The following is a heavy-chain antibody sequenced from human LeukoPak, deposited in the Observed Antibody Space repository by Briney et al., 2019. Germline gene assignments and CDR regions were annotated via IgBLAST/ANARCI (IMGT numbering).Heavy chain of an antibody. CDR1: GFTFSSYG. D-gene: IGHD3-22*01. J-gene: IGHJ4*02. Sequence: GGSLRLSCAASGFTFSSYGMHWVRQAPGKGLEWVAFIRYDGSNKYYADSVKGRFTISRDNSKNTLYLQMNSLRAEDTAVYYCAKGGGYYDSSGYRFDYWGQGTLVTVSS. CDR3: AKGGGYYDSSGYRFDY. CDR2: IRYDGSNK. V-gene: IGHV3-30*02.